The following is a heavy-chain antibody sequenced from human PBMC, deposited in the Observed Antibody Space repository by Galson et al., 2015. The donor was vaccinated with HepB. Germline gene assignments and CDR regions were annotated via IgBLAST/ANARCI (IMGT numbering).Heavy chain of an antibody. CDR3: ARTVTAMVDY. V-gene: IGHV3-74*01. D-gene: IGHD5-18*01. J-gene: IGHJ4*02. Sequence: SLRLSCAASGFTFSSYWMHWVRQAPGKGLVWVARINSDGSNTSYADSVKGRFTISRDNAKKTLYLQMNSLRAEDTAVYYCARTVTAMVDYWGQGTLVTVSS. CDR2: INSDGSNT. CDR1: GFTFSSYW.